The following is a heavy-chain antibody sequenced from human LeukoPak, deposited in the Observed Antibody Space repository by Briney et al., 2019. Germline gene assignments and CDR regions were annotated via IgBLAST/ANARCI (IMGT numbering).Heavy chain of an antibody. D-gene: IGHD2-8*01. V-gene: IGHV4-39*01. CDR1: GHSFTRTTYY. Sequence: SDTQSLTCSLSGHSFTRTTYYWAWIRQPPGKGLQRNGSVYYSESTPNSPSLKIRVPMSVYTANEQSSLRLTEVRAAGPTLLYCARNVSAGYFDYWGQGTLVTVSS. CDR3: ARNVSAGYFDY. J-gene: IGHJ4*02. CDR2: VYYSEST.